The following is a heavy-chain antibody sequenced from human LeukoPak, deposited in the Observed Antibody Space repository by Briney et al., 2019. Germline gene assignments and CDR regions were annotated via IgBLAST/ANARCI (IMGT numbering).Heavy chain of an antibody. CDR1: GFTFDDYA. Sequence: GGSLRLSCAASGFTFDDYAMHWVRKVPWKALDWFSLINGHGGRKYYADPLKGRFPISRDNSKNSLSLQRNSLRTEDSAFYYCAKAHSGDVTLGSWGQGTLVTVSS. J-gene: IGHJ4*02. V-gene: IGHV3-43*02. CDR2: INGHGGRK. CDR3: AKAHSGDVTLGS. D-gene: IGHD4-17*01.